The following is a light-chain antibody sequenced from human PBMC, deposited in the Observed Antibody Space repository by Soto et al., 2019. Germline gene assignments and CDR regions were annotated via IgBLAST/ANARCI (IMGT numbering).Light chain of an antibody. V-gene: IGKV1-39*01. CDR3: QQSYSTPPT. Sequence: DIQMTQSPSSLSAFVGDSVTITCRANQSINHYLNWYQQQPGKAPRLLIHGASSLQSGVPSRFSGSRSVTAFTLTISSLQPEDIATYYCQQSYSTPPTFGQGTKVDIK. CDR1: QSINHY. CDR2: GAS. J-gene: IGKJ1*01.